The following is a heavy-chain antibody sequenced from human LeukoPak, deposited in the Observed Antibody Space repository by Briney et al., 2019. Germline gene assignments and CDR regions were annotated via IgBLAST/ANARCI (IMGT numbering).Heavy chain of an antibody. Sequence: GASVKVSCKASGYTFTGYYMHWVRQAPGQGLEWMGWINPNSGGTDYAQKFQGRVTMTRDTSISTAYMELSRLRSDDTAVYYCAREGRDGYNWFDPWGQGTLVTVSS. CDR1: GYTFTGYY. D-gene: IGHD5-24*01. CDR2: INPNSGGT. V-gene: IGHV1-2*02. CDR3: AREGRDGYNWFDP. J-gene: IGHJ5*02.